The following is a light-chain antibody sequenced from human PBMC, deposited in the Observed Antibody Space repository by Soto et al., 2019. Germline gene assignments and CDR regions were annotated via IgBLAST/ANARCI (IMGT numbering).Light chain of an antibody. CDR2: DVS. Sequence: QSALTQPASVSGSPGQSITISCTGTSSDVGGYNYVSWYQQHPGKAPKFMIYDVSNRPSGVSNRFSGSKSGNTASLTISGLQAEDEADYYCTSYTTSNIRQLVFRPGTKVTVL. V-gene: IGLV2-14*01. CDR1: SSDVGGYNY. CDR3: TSYTTSNIRQLV. J-gene: IGLJ1*01.